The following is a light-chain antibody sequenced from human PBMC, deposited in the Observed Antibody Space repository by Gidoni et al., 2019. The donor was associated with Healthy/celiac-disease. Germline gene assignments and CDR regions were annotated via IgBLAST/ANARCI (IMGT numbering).Light chain of an antibody. CDR2: DAS. V-gene: IGKV1-5*01. Sequence: DSQMTQSPSTLSASVGDRVTITCRDSQSISSWLAWYQQKPGKAPKLLIYDASSLESGVPSRFSGSGSGTEFTLTISSLQPDDFATYYCQQYHRYPTFGQGTKVEIK. J-gene: IGKJ1*01. CDR3: QQYHRYPT. CDR1: QSISSW.